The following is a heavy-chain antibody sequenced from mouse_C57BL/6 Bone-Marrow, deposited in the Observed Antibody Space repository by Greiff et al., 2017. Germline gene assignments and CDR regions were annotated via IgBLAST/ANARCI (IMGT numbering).Heavy chain of an antibody. D-gene: IGHD1-1*01. CDR2: IDPSDSYT. CDR3: APLLRYPYEY. CDR1: GYTFTSYW. J-gene: IGHJ2*01. V-gene: IGHV1-59*01. Sequence: VQLQQPGAELVRPGTSVKLSCKASGYTFTSYWMHWVKQRPGQGLEWIGVIDPSDSYTNYNQKFKGKATLTVDTSSSTAYMQLSSLTSEDSAVYYCAPLLRYPYEYWGQGTTLTVSS.